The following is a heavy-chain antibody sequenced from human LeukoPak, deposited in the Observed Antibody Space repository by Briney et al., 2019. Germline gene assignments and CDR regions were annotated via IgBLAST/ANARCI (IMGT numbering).Heavy chain of an antibody. J-gene: IGHJ6*02. CDR1: GGSFSGYS. CDR3: ARGEKDYYYGMDV. CDR2: INHSGST. V-gene: IGHV4-34*01. Sequence: SETLSLTCAVYGGSFSGYSWSWIRQFPGKGLEWIGEINHSGSTNYNPSLKSRVTISVDTSKNQFSLKLSSVTAADTAVYYCARGEKDYYYGMDVWGQGTTVTVSS.